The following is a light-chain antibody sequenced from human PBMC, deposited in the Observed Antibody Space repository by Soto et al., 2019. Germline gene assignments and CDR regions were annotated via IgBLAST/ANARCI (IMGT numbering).Light chain of an antibody. V-gene: IGKV1-5*01. CDR1: QSISSW. J-gene: IGKJ1*01. CDR3: QQYNSYST. CDR2: DAS. Sequence: DIQMTQSPSTLSASVGDRVTITCRASQSISSWLAWYQQKPGKAPKLLIYDASSFESGVPSRFSGSGAGTEFTLTISSLQHDDFATYYCQQYNSYSTFGQGTKVEIK.